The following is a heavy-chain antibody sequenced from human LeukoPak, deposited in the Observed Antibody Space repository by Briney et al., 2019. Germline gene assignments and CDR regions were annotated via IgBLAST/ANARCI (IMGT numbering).Heavy chain of an antibody. V-gene: IGHV4-59*08. D-gene: IGHD4-23*01. CDR2: IYYSGTS. Sequence: PSETLSLTCTVSGGSISSYYWSWIRQPPGKGLECIGYIYYSGTSFYNPSLQSRVTISVDTSKNQFSLQLKSVTAADTAMYYCARVSLRWLAQFDPWGQGTLVIVSS. J-gene: IGHJ5*02. CDR1: GGSISSYY. CDR3: ARVSLRWLAQFDP.